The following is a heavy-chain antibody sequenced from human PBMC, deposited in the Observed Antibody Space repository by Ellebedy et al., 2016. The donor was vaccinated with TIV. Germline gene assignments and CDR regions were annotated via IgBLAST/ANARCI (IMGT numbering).Heavy chain of an antibody. CDR2: IYYTGST. D-gene: IGHD3-3*02. CDR3: ARLPPGHIYGYFDL. Sequence: MPSETLSLTCTVPGGSIRGYYWSWIRQSPGKGLNWIGYIYYTGSTTYNPSLRSRVTISVDTSKNQFSLKLTSVTAADTAVYYCARLPPGHIYGYFDLWGQGTLVTVSS. J-gene: IGHJ4*02. CDR1: GGSIRGYY. V-gene: IGHV4-59*08.